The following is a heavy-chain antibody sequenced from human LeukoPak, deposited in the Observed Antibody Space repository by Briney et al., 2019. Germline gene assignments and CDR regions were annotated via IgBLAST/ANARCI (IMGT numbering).Heavy chain of an antibody. Sequence: SETLSLTCTVSGYSISSGYYWGWIRQPPGKGLEWIGRIYHSGSTYYNPSLKSRVTISVDTSKNQFSLKLSSVTAADTAVYYCARRVGATNPYFDCWGQGTLVTVSS. CDR3: ARRVGATNPYFDC. V-gene: IGHV4-38-2*02. CDR1: GYSISSGYY. J-gene: IGHJ4*02. D-gene: IGHD1-26*01. CDR2: IYHSGST.